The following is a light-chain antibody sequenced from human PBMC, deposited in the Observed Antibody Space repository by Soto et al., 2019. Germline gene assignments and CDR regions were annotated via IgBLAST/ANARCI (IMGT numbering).Light chain of an antibody. J-gene: IGKJ2*01. CDR1: QSITSSY. CDR3: QQYDNSIYT. Sequence: EIVVTQSPGTLSLSPGERDTLSCRASQSITSSYLARYQQRPGQTPRLLIYVASSRATGIPDRFSGSGPGTDFILTISRLVPEDFGLYYCQQYDNSIYTFGQGTKLEIK. V-gene: IGKV3-20*01. CDR2: VAS.